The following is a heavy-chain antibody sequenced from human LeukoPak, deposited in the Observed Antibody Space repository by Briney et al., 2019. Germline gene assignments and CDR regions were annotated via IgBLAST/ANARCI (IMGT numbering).Heavy chain of an antibody. Sequence: PGGSLRLSCAASGFTFSSYAMSWVRQAPGKGLEWVSAISGSGGSTYYADSVKGRFTISRDNAKNSLYLQMNSLRDEDTAVYYCAREVGYCSSTSCYYFDYWGQGTLVTVSS. CDR2: ISGSGGST. D-gene: IGHD2-2*01. V-gene: IGHV3-23*01. J-gene: IGHJ4*02. CDR1: GFTFSSYA. CDR3: AREVGYCSSTSCYYFDY.